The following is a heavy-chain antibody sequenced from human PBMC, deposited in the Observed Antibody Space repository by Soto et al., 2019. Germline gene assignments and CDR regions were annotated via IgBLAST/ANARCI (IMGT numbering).Heavy chain of an antibody. Sequence: PGGSLRLSCAASGFTFDDYAMHWVRQAPGKGLERVSGISWNSGSIGYADSVKGRFTISRDNAKNSLYLQMNSLRAEDTALYYCAKGLEIATMGLYYYGMDVWGQGTTVTVSS. D-gene: IGHD2-21*01. CDR2: ISWNSGSI. J-gene: IGHJ6*02. V-gene: IGHV3-9*01. CDR1: GFTFDDYA. CDR3: AKGLEIATMGLYYYGMDV.